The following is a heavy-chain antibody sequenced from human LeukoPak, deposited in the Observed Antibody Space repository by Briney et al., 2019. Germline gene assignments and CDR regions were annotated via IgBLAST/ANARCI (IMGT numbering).Heavy chain of an antibody. V-gene: IGHV3-49*03. CDR3: SRAPYYDFWCDY. CDR1: GFTFGDSG. D-gene: IGHD3-3*01. CDR2: IRSKAYGGAV. J-gene: IGHJ4*02. Sequence: PGGSLRLSCTASGFTFGDSGMSWFRQAPGKGLEWVGLIRSKAYGGAVEYAASVKGRFTISRDDSKSIAYLLMNSLKTEDTAVYYCSRAPYYDFWCDYWGQGTLVTVSS.